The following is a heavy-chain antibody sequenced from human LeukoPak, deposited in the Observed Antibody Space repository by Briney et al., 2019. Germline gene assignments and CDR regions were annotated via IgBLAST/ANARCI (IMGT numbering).Heavy chain of an antibody. CDR3: ARDGRHRYYYDSSGYYGSWFDP. Sequence: SVKVSCKASGSTFSRFAMSWVRRAPRQGLEWMGGIIPIFGTANYAQRFQGRVTITADESTGTAYMELSGLRSEDTAVYYCARDGRHRYYYDSSGYYGSWFDPWGQGTLVTVSS. CDR2: IIPIFGTA. J-gene: IGHJ5*02. D-gene: IGHD3-22*01. V-gene: IGHV1-69*01. CDR1: GSTFSRFA.